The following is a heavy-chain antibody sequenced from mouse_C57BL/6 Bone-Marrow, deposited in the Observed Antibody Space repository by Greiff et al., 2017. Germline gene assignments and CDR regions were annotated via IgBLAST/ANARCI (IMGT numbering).Heavy chain of an antibody. CDR3: GRRYYFDY. V-gene: IGHV5-9*01. J-gene: IGHJ2*01. CDR1: GFTFSSYT. CDR2: ISGGGGNT. Sequence: EVHLVESGGGLVKPGGSLKLSCAASGFTFSSYTMSWVRQTPEKRLEWVATISGGGGNTYYPDSVKGRFTISRDNAKNTLYLQMSRLRSEDTALYYCGRRYYFDYWGQGTTLTVSS.